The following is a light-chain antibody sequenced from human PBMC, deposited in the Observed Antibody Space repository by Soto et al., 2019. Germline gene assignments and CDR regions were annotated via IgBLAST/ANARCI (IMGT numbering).Light chain of an antibody. CDR1: QRVSDN. Sequence: EIVMTQSPATLSVFPGERATLACRASQRVSDNVAWYQQKPGQAPRLLIYGATVRATGVPARFSGTGSGIEFTLTISSLQSEDFAIYYCQQYHDWPPLTFGQGTRVDIK. V-gene: IGKV3-15*01. J-gene: IGKJ1*01. CDR3: QQYHDWPPLT. CDR2: GAT.